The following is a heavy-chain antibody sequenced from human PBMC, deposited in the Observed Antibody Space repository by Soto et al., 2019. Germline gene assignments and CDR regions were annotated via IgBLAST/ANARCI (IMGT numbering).Heavy chain of an antibody. J-gene: IGHJ3*02. CDR1: GFAFSTYG. CDR2: ISYDGNEK. CDR3: ARDSDHGGKILDDDFDI. D-gene: IGHD4-17*01. Sequence: GGSLRLSCAATGFAFSTYGMHWVRQAPGKGREWVAAISYDGNEKYYADSLQGRFTISRDNSKNALYLQVNSLRSEDTAVYYCARDSDHGGKILDDDFDIWGQGTMVTVS. V-gene: IGHV3-30*03.